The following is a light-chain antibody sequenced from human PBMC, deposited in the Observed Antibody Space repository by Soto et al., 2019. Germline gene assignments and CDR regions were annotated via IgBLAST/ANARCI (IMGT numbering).Light chain of an antibody. CDR3: LQDFNYPWT. CDR1: QDIRND. V-gene: IGKV1-6*01. Sequence: AIQMTQSPSSLSASVGDRVTITCRASQDIRNDLGWYQQKPGKTPKLLIFAASSLQSGVPSRFSGSGSGTDLPLHISSLQPEDFATYYCLQDFNYPWTFGQGTKVEIE. J-gene: IGKJ1*01. CDR2: AAS.